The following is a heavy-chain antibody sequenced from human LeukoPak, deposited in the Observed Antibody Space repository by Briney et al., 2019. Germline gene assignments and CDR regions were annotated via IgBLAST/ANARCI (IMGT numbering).Heavy chain of an antibody. Sequence: GALRLSCAASGLSFSDYWMQWVRQAPGKGLVWVSRINGDGSSTSYADSVKGRFTISRDNAKNSLYLQMNSLRAEDTAVYYCARDPASGWYPPWGQGTLVTVSS. CDR3: ARDPASGWYPP. CDR2: INGDGSST. J-gene: IGHJ5*02. D-gene: IGHD6-19*01. CDR1: GLSFSDYW. V-gene: IGHV3-74*01.